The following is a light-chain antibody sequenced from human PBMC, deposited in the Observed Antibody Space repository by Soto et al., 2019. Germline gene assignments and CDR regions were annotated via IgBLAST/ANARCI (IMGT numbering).Light chain of an antibody. CDR1: SSDVGGYNS. Sequence: QSALTQPASVSGSPGQSITISCTGSSSDVGGYNSVSWYQQHPGKAPKLMIHNVSDRPSGVSYRFSGSKSGNTASLTISGLQTEDEADYYCSSYASSDTLVFGGGTQLTVL. CDR2: NVS. J-gene: IGLJ2*01. CDR3: SSYASSDTLV. V-gene: IGLV2-14*01.